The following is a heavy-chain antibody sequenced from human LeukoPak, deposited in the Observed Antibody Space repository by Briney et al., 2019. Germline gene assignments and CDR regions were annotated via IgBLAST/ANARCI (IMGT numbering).Heavy chain of an antibody. V-gene: IGHV3-21*06. CDR1: GFTIADYP. CDR3: ARITSTSYYFHFMDV. D-gene: IGHD2/OR15-2a*01. J-gene: IGHJ6*03. Sequence: PGGSLRLSCAASGFTIADYPINWVRQAPGKGLEWVSYISSSTSDIYYADSVKGRFTIFRDNAKNSLFLEMNGLRAEDTAVYYCARITSTSYYFHFMDVWGKGTTVIVSS. CDR2: ISSSTSDI.